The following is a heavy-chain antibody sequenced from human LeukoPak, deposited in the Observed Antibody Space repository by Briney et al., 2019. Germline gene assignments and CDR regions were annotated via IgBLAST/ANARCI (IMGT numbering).Heavy chain of an antibody. V-gene: IGHV1-8*01. CDR2: MNPNSGNT. J-gene: IGHJ4*02. CDR3: AKDKHGSWYYFDY. D-gene: IGHD6-13*01. Sequence: ASVKVSCKASGYTFTSYDINWVRQATGQGLEWMGWMNPNSGNTGYAQKFQGRVTMTRNTSISTAYMELSSLRSEDTAVYYCAKDKHGSWYYFDYWGQGTLVTVSS. CDR1: GYTFTSYD.